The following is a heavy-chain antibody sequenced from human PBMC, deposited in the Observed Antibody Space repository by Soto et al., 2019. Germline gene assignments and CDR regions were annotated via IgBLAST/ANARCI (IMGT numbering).Heavy chain of an antibody. V-gene: IGHV4-39*01. J-gene: IGHJ5*02. CDR2: IYYSGST. CDR1: GGSISSSSYY. CDR3: ARQSSGWYQVWFDP. Sequence: SETLSLTCTVSGGSISSSSYYWGWIRQPPGKGLEWIGSIYYSGSTYYNPSLKSRVTISVDTSKNQFSLKLSSVTAADTAVYYCARQSSGWYQVWFDPWGQGTLVTVSS. D-gene: IGHD6-19*01.